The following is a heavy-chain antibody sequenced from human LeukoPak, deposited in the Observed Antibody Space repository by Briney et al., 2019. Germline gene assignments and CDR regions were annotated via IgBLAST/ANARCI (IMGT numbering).Heavy chain of an antibody. CDR2: IYSGGST. D-gene: IGHD5-24*01. Sequence: GGSLRLSCAASGFTFDDYGMSWVRQAPGKGLEWVSVIYSGGSTYYADSVKGRFTISRDNSKNTLYLQMNSLRAEDTAVYYCAREVEMATQQGGVWGKGTTVTVSS. CDR3: AREVEMATQQGGV. CDR1: GFTFDDYG. V-gene: IGHV3-53*01. J-gene: IGHJ6*04.